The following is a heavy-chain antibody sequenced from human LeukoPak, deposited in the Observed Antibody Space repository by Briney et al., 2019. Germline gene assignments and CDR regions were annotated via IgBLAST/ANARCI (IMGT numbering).Heavy chain of an antibody. V-gene: IGHV3-30*18. CDR1: GFTFSSYG. CDR2: ISYDGSNK. Sequence: GRSLRLSCAASGFTFSSYGMHWVRQAPGKGLEWVAVISYDGSNKYYADSVKGRFTISRDNSKNTLYLQMNSLRAEDTAVYYCAKDNTPYSMGSDFDYWGQGTLVTVSS. CDR3: AKDNTPYSMGSDFDY. D-gene: IGHD4-11*01. J-gene: IGHJ4*02.